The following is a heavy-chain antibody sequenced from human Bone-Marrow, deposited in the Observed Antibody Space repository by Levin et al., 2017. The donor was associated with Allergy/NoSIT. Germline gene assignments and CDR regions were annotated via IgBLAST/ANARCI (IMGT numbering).Heavy chain of an antibody. D-gene: IGHD2-8*01. J-gene: IGHJ4*02. Sequence: PGGSLRLSCAASGFTFSSYSMNWVRQAPGKGLEWVSSISSSSSYIYYADSVKGRFTISRDNAKNSLYLQMNSLRAEDTAVYYCADSSGDPRLTYIVLMVYAPKAFDYWGQGTLVTVSS. CDR1: GFTFSSYS. CDR2: ISSSSSYI. CDR3: ADSSGDPRLTYIVLMVYAPKAFDY. V-gene: IGHV3-21*01.